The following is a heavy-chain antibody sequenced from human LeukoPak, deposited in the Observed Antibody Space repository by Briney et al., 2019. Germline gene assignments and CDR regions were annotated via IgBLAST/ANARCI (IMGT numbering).Heavy chain of an antibody. CDR3: ARGGSGYYYYFDY. CDR2: IIPIFGTA. Sequence: GASVKVSCKAPGGTFSSYAISWVRQAPGQGLEWMGGIIPIFGTANYAQKFQGRVTITADESTSTAYMELSSLRSEDTAVYYCARGGSGYYYYFDYWGQGPLVTVSS. J-gene: IGHJ4*02. CDR1: GGTFSSYA. D-gene: IGHD3-22*01. V-gene: IGHV1-69*01.